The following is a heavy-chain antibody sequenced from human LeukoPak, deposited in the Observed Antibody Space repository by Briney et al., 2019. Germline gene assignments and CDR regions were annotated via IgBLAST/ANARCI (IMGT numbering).Heavy chain of an antibody. V-gene: IGHV4-34*01. Sequence: SSETLSLTCAVYGGSFSGYYWSWIRQPPGKGLEWIGEINHSGSTNYNPSLKSRVTISVDTSKNQFSLKLSSVTAADTAVYFCARGFRGDNFDYWGQGTLVTVSS. CDR2: INHSGST. J-gene: IGHJ4*02. D-gene: IGHD7-27*01. CDR1: GGSFSGYY. CDR3: ARGFRGDNFDY.